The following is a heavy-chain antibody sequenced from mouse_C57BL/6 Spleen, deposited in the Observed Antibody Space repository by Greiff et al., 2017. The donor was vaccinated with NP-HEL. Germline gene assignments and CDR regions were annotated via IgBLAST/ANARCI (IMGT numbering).Heavy chain of an antibody. CDR1: GFTFSDYG. J-gene: IGHJ1*03. Sequence: EVKLVESGGGLVKPGGSLKLSCAASGFTFSDYGMHWVRQAPEKGLEWVAYISSGSSTIYYADTVKGRFTISRDNAKNTLFLQMTSLRSEDTAMYSCAREGYYGSSDWYFDVWGTGTTVTVSS. V-gene: IGHV5-17*01. D-gene: IGHD1-1*01. CDR3: AREGYYGSSDWYFDV. CDR2: ISSGSSTI.